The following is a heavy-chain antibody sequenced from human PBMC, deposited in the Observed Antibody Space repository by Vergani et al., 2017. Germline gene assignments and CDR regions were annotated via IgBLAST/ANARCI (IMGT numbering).Heavy chain of an antibody. J-gene: IGHJ5*02. Sequence: EVQLVQSGAEVKKPGESLKISCKGSGYSFTSYWIGWVRQMPGKGLEWMGIIYPGDSDTRYSPSFQGQVTIPADKSISTAYLQWSSRKASDTAMYYCARRRIPVRGASNWFDPGGQGSLVTVSS. V-gene: IGHV5-51*01. CDR1: GYSFTSYW. D-gene: IGHD1-26*01. CDR3: ARRRIPVRGASNWFDP. CDR2: IYPGDSDT.